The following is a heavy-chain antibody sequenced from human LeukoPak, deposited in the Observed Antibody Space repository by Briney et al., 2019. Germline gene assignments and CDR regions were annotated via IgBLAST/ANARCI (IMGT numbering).Heavy chain of an antibody. V-gene: IGHV4-59*12. J-gene: IGHJ5*02. CDR1: GGSISSYY. CDR2: IYYSGST. CDR3: ARDSGYSSGWYGFDP. Sequence: SETLSLTCTVSGGSISSYYWSWIRQPPGKGLEWIGYIYYSGSTNYNPSLKSRVTMSVDTSRNQFSLKLSSVTAVDTAVYYCARDSGYSSGWYGFDPWGQGTLVTVSS. D-gene: IGHD6-19*01.